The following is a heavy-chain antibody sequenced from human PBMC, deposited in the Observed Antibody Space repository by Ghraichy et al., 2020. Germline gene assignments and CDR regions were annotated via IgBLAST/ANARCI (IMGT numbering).Heavy chain of an antibody. Sequence: SETLSLTCAVSGDVIGAAGYSWSLIRPSPGKVLEWVGYPYHDGTTHLNPSLKTRVTILVDKSKNQFSLNLSSLTAADTAGYYCARGAHDNVFDFWGQGAPVTVTS. CDR2: PYHDGTT. CDR1: GDVIGAAGYS. CDR3: ARGAHDNVFDF. V-gene: IGHV4-30-2*06. D-gene: IGHD1-1*01. J-gene: IGHJ4*02.